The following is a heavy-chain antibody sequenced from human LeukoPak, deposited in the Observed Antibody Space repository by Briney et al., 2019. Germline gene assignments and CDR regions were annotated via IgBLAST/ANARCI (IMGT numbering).Heavy chain of an antibody. V-gene: IGHV3-13*04. CDR3: ARDAAYAFDI. D-gene: IGHD2-15*01. CDR2: IHTAGDT. Sequence: GGSLRLSCAASGFTFSSYDMHWVRQATGKGLEWVSSIHTAGDTYYPPSVKGRSTISRDNAKNSLYLQVSSLRDEDTAVYYCARDAAYAFDIWGQGTMVTVSS. J-gene: IGHJ3*02. CDR1: GFTFSSYD.